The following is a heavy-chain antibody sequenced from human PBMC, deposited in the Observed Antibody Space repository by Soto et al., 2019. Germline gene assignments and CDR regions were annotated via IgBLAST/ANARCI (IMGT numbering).Heavy chain of an antibody. V-gene: IGHV1-69*08. J-gene: IGHJ4*02. CDR2: IIPILGIA. CDR1: GGTFSSYT. Sequence: QVQLVQSGAEVKKPGSSVKVSCKASGGTFSSYTISWVRQAPGQGLEWMGRIIPILGIANYAQKFQGRVTITADKSTSTGYMELSSLRSEDTAVYYCARDEGYYDSSGRTSDYWGQGTLVTVSS. D-gene: IGHD3-22*01. CDR3: ARDEGYYDSSGRTSDY.